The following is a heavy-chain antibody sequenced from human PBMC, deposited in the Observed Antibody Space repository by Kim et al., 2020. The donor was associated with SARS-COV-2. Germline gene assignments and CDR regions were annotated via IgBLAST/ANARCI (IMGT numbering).Heavy chain of an antibody. Sequence: GGSLRLSCAASGFTFSSYGMHWVRQAPGKGLDWVAVIWYDGSNKYYADSVKGRFTISRDNSKNTLYLQMNSLRAEDTAVYYCARVIAVAGYYYYGMDVWG. CDR2: IWYDGSNK. D-gene: IGHD6-19*01. J-gene: IGHJ6*01. V-gene: IGHV3-33*01. CDR3: ARVIAVAGYYYYGMDV. CDR1: GFTFSSYG.